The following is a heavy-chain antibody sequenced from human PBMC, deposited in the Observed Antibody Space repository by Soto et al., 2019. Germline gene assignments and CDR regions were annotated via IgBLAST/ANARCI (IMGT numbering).Heavy chain of an antibody. CDR3: ARRLGSGSYYGNNWFDP. CDR2: IYYSGST. Sequence: SETLSLTCTVSGGSISSYYWSWIRQPPGKGLEWIGYIYYSGSTNYNPSLKSRVTISVDTSKNQLSLKLSSVTAADTAVYYCARRLGSGSYYGNNWFDPWGQGTLVTVSS. D-gene: IGHD3-10*01. CDR1: GGSISSYY. J-gene: IGHJ5*02. V-gene: IGHV4-59*08.